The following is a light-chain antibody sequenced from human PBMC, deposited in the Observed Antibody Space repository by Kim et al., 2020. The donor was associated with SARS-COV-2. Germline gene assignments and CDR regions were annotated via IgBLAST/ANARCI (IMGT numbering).Light chain of an antibody. CDR3: AAWDDSLSVV. CDR1: SSNIGSNY. CDR2: RNN. J-gene: IGLJ2*01. Sequence: ELTQPPSASGTPGQRVTISCSGSSSNIGSNYVYWYQQLPGTAPKLLIYRNNQRPSGVPVRFSGSKSGTSASLAISGLRSEDEADYYCAAWDDSLSVVFGGGTQLTVL. V-gene: IGLV1-47*01.